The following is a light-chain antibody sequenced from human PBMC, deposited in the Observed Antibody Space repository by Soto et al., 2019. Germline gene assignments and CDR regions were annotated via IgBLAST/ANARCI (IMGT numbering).Light chain of an antibody. Sequence: EIVMTQSPATLSVSPGERATLSCRASQSVSSNLAWYQQKPGQAPRLLIYGASTRATGIPARFSGSGSGTEFTLTISSLQSEDFAVYYCQQYNNWPPRKTFGXGTKV. V-gene: IGKV3-15*01. CDR3: QQYNNWPPRKT. J-gene: IGKJ1*01. CDR1: QSVSSN. CDR2: GAS.